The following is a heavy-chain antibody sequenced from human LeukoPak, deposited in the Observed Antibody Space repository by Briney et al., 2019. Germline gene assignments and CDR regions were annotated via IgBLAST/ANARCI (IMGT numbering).Heavy chain of an antibody. J-gene: IGHJ5*01. CDR2: IKQDGSEK. V-gene: IGHV3-7*01. CDR3: ARGLTVTTRYNWFDS. D-gene: IGHD4-17*01. Sequence: GGSLRLSCAASGFTFSSYWMSWVRQAPGKGLEWVANIKQDGSEKYYVDSVKGRFTISRDNAKNSLYLQMNSLRAEDTAVYYCARGLTVTTRYNWFDSWGQGTLVTVSS. CDR1: GFTFSSYW.